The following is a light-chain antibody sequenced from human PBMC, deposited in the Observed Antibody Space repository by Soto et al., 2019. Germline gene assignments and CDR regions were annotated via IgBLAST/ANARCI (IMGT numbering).Light chain of an antibody. CDR3: ATWDDSLIGPV. J-gene: IGLJ2*01. Sequence: QSVLTQPPSASGTPGQRVTISCSGSSSNIGINFVSWYQQLPGAAPRLLIYMNNQRPSGVPDRFSGYKSGTSVSLAISGLRSEDEADYYCATWDDSLIGPVFGGGTKLTVL. CDR1: SSNIGINF. CDR2: MNN. V-gene: IGLV1-47*01.